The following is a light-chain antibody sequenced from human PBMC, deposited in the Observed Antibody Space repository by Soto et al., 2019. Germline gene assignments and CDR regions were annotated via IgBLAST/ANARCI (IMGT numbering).Light chain of an antibody. CDR3: CSYTSYSPYV. J-gene: IGLJ1*01. CDR1: SSDVGDYNF. V-gene: IGLV2-14*01. Sequence: QSVLTQPRSVSGSPGQSVTISCTGTSSDVGDYNFVSWYQHRPGKAPKLMIYAVSNRPSGVSNRFSGSKSGNTASLTISGLQAEDEADYYCCSYTSYSPYVFGTGTKVTVL. CDR2: AVS.